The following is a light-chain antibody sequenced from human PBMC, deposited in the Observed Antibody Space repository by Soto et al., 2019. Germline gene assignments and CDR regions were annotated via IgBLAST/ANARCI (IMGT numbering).Light chain of an antibody. V-gene: IGKV1-27*01. CDR3: QKYNSAPQT. Sequence: DIQMTQSPSSLSASVGDRVTITCRASQGISNYLAWYQQKPGKVPKLLMYAASTLQSGVPSRFSVSGSGTEFTLIISSLQPEDVATYYCQKYNSAPQTFGPGTKVDIK. J-gene: IGKJ3*01. CDR2: AAS. CDR1: QGISNY.